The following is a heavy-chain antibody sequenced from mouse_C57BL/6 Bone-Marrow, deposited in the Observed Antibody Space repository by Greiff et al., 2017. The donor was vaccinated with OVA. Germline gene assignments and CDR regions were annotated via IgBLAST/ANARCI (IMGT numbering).Heavy chain of an antibody. CDR3: ARNTPWYFDV. CDR2: INPNNGGT. CDR1: GYTFTDYN. Sequence: EVMLVESGPELVKPGASVKIPCKASGYTFTDYNMDWVKQSHGKSLEWIGDINPNNGGTIYNQKFKGKATLTVDKSSSTAYMELRSLTSEDTAVYYCARNTPWYFDVWGTGTTVTVSS. V-gene: IGHV1-18*01. D-gene: IGHD5-1-1*01. J-gene: IGHJ1*03.